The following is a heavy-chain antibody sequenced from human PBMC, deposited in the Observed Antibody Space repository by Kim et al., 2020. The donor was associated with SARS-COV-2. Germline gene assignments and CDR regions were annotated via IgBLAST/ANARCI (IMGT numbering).Heavy chain of an antibody. D-gene: IGHD2-2*01. CDR2: LSPNGDYI. V-gene: IGHV3-23*01. CDR3: AKQNPVLSAPSALDGHFVSNFFVP. CDR1: GFTFGSYA. Sequence: GGSLRLSCAASGFTFGSYAMAWVRQAPGKGLEWVSSLSPNGDYIYYTNSVKGRFTNSRDNSKNTLYLQMNSLRAEDTAVYYCAKQNPVLSAPSALDGHFVSNFFVPWGQGTLVTVSS. J-gene: IGHJ5*02.